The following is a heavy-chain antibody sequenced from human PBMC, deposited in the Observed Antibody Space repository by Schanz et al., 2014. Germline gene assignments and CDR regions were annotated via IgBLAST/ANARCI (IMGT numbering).Heavy chain of an antibody. CDR2: VSRSTPDI. D-gene: IGHD3-3*01. V-gene: IGHV3-48*01. Sequence: EVQLLEFGGGLVEPGGSLRLSCAASGFSFSSYAMGWVRQARGKGLEWVSYVSRSTPDIYYADSVKGRFTMSRDNAKNSVFLQMNSLRAEDTAVYYCVRDSFFAFDYWGQGTLVTASS. J-gene: IGHJ4*02. CDR3: VRDSFFAFDY. CDR1: GFSFSSYA.